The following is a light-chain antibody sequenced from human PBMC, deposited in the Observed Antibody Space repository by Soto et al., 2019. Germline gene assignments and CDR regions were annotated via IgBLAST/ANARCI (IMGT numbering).Light chain of an antibody. J-gene: IGLJ1*01. CDR2: EVV. Sequence: QSVLAQSHSASGSPGQKVTISCTGTKNDSGVYDFVSWYQHHPGKAPRLIIYEVVQRPSGVPDRFSGSKSGNTASLTVSGLQAADEADYFCKSYAGSNTYVFGSGTKVTVL. CDR3: KSYAGSNTYV. CDR1: KNDSGVYDF. V-gene: IGLV2-8*01.